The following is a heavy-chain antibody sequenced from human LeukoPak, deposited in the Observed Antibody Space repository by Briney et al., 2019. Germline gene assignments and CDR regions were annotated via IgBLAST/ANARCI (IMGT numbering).Heavy chain of an antibody. CDR3: TRGPGSTWYSDY. D-gene: IGHD6-13*01. V-gene: IGHV3-66*02. Sequence: GGSLRLSCAASGFTVSSNYMNWVRQAPGKGLEWVSIIYSGGDTYYADSVKGRFTISRDNSKNTLYLQMNSLRAEDAAVYYCTRGPGSTWYSDYWGQGTLVTVSS. CDR1: GFTVSSNY. J-gene: IGHJ4*02. CDR2: IYSGGDT.